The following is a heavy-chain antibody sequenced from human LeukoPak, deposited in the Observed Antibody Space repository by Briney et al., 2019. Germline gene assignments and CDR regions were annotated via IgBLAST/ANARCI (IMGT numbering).Heavy chain of an antibody. V-gene: IGHV5-51*01. CDR3: ARLQLGRGFVDY. CDR1: GYIFTSYW. CDR2: IYPGASDT. D-gene: IGHD6-6*01. Sequence: GESLKISCNGSGYIFTSYWIGWVRQMPGKGLEWMGIIYPGASDTRYSPSFQGQVTISADKSISTAYLQWSSLQASDTAIYYCARLQLGRGFVDYWGQGTLVTVSS. J-gene: IGHJ4*02.